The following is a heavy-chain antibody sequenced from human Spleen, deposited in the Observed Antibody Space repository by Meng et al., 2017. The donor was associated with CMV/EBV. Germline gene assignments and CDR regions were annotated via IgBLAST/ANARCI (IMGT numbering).Heavy chain of an antibody. CDR3: ARGDSNLDY. Sequence: QVSCKTSGNSFTDHYIHWVRQAPGQGLEWMGRINPNSGGTDYAQKFQGRVSVTRDTSITTAYMELSRLQSDDTAVFYCARGDSNLDYWGQGTLVTVS. CDR2: INPNSGGT. D-gene: IGHD3-22*01. V-gene: IGHV1-2*06. J-gene: IGHJ4*02. CDR1: GNSFTDHY.